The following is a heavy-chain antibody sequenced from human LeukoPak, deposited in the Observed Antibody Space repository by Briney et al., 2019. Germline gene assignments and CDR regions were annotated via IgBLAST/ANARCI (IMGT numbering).Heavy chain of an antibody. CDR1: GFTFSSYA. Sequence: PGGSLRLSCAASGFTFSSYAMSWVRQAPGKGLEWVSAISGSGGSTYYADSVKGRFTISRDNSKNTLYLQMNSLRAEDTAVYYCAKGGGSGMSYYYYMDVWGKGTTVTVSS. D-gene: IGHD6-19*01. CDR2: ISGSGGST. CDR3: AKGGGSGMSYYYYMDV. V-gene: IGHV3-23*01. J-gene: IGHJ6*03.